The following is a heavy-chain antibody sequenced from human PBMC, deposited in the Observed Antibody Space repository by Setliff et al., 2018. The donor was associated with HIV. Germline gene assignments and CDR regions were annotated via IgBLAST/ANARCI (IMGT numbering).Heavy chain of an antibody. Sequence: TLSLTCAVSGYSVSSGYYWGWIRQPPGKGLEWIGSFYHSGSTFYNPSLKSRVTIPLDTSKNQFSLKLTSVTAADTAVYFCARVVPREVAPGGFDIWGQGTMVTVSS. CDR2: FYHSGST. J-gene: IGHJ3*02. CDR1: GYSVSSGYY. CDR3: ARVVPREVAPGGFDI. V-gene: IGHV4-38-2*01. D-gene: IGHD5-12*01.